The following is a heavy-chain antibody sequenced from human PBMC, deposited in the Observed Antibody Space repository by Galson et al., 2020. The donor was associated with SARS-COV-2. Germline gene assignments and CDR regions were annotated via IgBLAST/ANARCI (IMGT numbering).Heavy chain of an antibody. CDR1: GFTFDDYT. CDR2: ISWDGGST. D-gene: IGHD6-6*01. V-gene: IGHV3-43*01. CDR3: AKEVYSSSYYYGMDV. Sequence: GGSLRLSCAASGFTFDDYTMHWVRQAPGKGLEWVSLISWDGGSTYYADSVKGRFTISRDNSKNSLYLQMNSLRTEDTALYYCAKEVYSSSYYYGMDVWGQGTTVTVSS. J-gene: IGHJ6*02.